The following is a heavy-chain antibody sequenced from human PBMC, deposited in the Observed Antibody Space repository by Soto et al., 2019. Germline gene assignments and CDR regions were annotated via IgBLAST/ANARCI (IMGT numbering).Heavy chain of an antibody. CDR3: LCPGHMDV. V-gene: IGHV3-11*04. CDR2: ISSTGTTI. CDR1: GFTFSDHH. Sequence: VQLVESGGGLVQSGGSLRLSCAASGFTFSDHHIDWVHQAPGKGLQWVSYISSTGTTIYYADSVKGRFTISRDNAKNSLYLQMNSLRDEDTALYYCLCPGHMDVWGQGTTVTVSS. J-gene: IGHJ6*02.